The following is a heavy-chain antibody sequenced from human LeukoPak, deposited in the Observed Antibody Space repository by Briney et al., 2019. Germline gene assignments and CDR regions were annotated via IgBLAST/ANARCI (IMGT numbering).Heavy chain of an antibody. D-gene: IGHD2-15*01. CDR3: ARDGEYCSGGSCYYYYGMDV. J-gene: IGHJ6*02. V-gene: IGHV3-11*01. CDR1: GFTFSDYY. Sequence: GGSLRLSCAASGFTFSDYYMSWIRQAPGKGLEWVSYISSSGSTIYYADSVKGRFTISWDNAKNSLYLQMNSLRAEDTAVYYCARDGEYCSGGSCYYYYGMDVWGQGTTVTVSS. CDR2: ISSSGSTI.